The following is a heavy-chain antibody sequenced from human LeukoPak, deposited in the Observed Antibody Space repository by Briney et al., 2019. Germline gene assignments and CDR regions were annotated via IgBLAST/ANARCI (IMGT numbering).Heavy chain of an antibody. D-gene: IGHD3-3*01. CDR2: IKQDGSDK. CDR1: GFTFTKYW. Sequence: GDSLRLSCAASGFTFTKYWMTWVRQAPGKGLEWVGNIKQDGSDKNYMDSVKGRFTISRDNTKNSVYLQMSSLRAEDTAVYYCANSEAGDFWSGYYYWGQGTLVTVSS. V-gene: IGHV3-7*01. J-gene: IGHJ4*02. CDR3: ANSEAGDFWSGYYY.